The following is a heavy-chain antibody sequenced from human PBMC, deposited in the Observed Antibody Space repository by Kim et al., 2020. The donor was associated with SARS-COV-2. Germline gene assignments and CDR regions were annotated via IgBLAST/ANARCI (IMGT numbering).Heavy chain of an antibody. J-gene: IGHJ4*02. Sequence: TSYNPSLKSRVTISVDTSKNQFSLKLSSVTAADTAVYYCARQKAGYYMDDWGQGTLVTVSS. CDR2: T. CDR3: ARQKAGYYMDD. D-gene: IGHD3-9*01. V-gene: IGHV4-39*01.